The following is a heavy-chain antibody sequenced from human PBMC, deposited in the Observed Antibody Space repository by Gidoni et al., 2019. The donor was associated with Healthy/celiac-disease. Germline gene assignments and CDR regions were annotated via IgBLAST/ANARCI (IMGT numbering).Heavy chain of an antibody. CDR2: INHSGST. CDR1: GGSFRGHY. CDR3: ARVRHVEMATSGSYFDY. V-gene: IGHV4-34*01. J-gene: IGHJ4*02. D-gene: IGHD2-15*01. Sequence: QVPLQQWAAGPLKPSETLTHTCAVDGGSFRGHYWSWTRQPPGKGLVWIGEINHSGSTNSTPSLKSRVTRSVDTSKNQFSLKLSSVTAADTAVYYCARVRHVEMATSGSYFDYWGQGTLVTVSS.